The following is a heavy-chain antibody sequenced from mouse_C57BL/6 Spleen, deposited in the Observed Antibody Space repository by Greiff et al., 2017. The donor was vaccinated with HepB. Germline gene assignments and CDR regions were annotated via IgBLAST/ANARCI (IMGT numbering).Heavy chain of an antibody. V-gene: IGHV15-2*01. D-gene: IGHD1-1*01. J-gene: IGHJ1*03. CDR1: DSEVFPIAY. CDR2: ILPSIGRT. Sequence: VQLQESGSELRSPGSSVKLSCKDFDSEVFPIAYMSWVRQKPGHGFEWIGGILPSIGRTIYGEKFEDKATLDADTLSNTAYLELNSLTSEDSAIYYCARATVVAHWYFDVWGTGTTVTVSS. CDR3: ARATVVAHWYFDV.